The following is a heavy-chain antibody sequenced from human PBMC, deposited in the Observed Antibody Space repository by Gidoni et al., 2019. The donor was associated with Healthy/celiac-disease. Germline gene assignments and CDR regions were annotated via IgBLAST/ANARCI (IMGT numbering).Heavy chain of an antibody. D-gene: IGHD6-13*01. Sequence: QVQLVQSGAEVKKPGASVKVSCKASGYTFTSYAMHWVRQAPGQRLEWMGWINAGNGNTKYSQKFQGRVTITRDTSASTAYMELSSLRSEDTAVYYCAYIGAAAGNDYYYGMDVWGQGTTVTVSS. J-gene: IGHJ6*02. CDR3: AYIGAAAGNDYYYGMDV. CDR1: GYTFTSYA. V-gene: IGHV1-3*01. CDR2: INAGNGNT.